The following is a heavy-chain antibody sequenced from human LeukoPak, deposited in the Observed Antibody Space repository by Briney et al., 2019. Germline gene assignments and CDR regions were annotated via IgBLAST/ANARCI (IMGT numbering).Heavy chain of an antibody. J-gene: IGHJ4*02. Sequence: GGSLRLSCAASGLTISDSWIHWVRQVPGKGLMWVSRLASDENSRIYADSVKGRFTISRDNAKNTLFLQMNSLRVEDTGFYYWARDAGGGRLDSWGQGPRVPVS. V-gene: IGHV3-74*01. D-gene: IGHD3-16*01. CDR2: LASDENSR. CDR1: GLTISDSW. CDR3: ARDAGGGRLDS.